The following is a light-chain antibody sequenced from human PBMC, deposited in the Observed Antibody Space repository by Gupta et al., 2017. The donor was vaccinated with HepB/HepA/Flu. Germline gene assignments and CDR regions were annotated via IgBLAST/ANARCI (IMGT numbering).Light chain of an antibody. CDR1: QDISNY. J-gene: IGKJ1*01. CDR2: DAS. V-gene: IGKV1-27*01. CDR3: QKYDNAPWT. Sequence: DIQMTQSPSSLTASVGDRVTITCRASQDISNYLAWYQQKPGKAPKLLIYDASALESGVPSRFSGRGSGTHFTLTISGLQPEDVANYYCQKYDNAPWTFGQGTKIEI.